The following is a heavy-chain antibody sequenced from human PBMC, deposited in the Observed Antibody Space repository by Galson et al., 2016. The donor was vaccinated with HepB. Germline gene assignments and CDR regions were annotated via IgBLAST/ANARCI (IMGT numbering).Heavy chain of an antibody. Sequence: SVKVSCKASGGTFSNYGIAWVRQAPGQGLEWMGGIIPMLNVVNYGQKFQGGVRLTADESTGTAYMELSSLRSEDTAVYYCAREIYDSEAGHYYFDSWGQGTPVTVSS. CDR2: IIPMLNVV. CDR3: AREIYDSEAGHYYFDS. D-gene: IGHD6-19*01. CDR1: GGTFSNYG. V-gene: IGHV1-69*13. J-gene: IGHJ4*02.